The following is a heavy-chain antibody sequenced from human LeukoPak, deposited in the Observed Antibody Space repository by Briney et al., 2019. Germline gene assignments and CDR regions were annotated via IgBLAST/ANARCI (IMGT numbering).Heavy chain of an antibody. J-gene: IGHJ4*02. V-gene: IGHV4-61*01. D-gene: IGHD3-3*01. CDR1: GGSVSSGSYY. Sequence: SETLSLTCTVSGGSVSSGSYYWSWIRQPPGKGLEWIGYIYYSGSTNYNPSLKSRVTISVDTSKNQFSLKLSSVTAADTAVYYCARQITIFGAWSFDYWGQGTLVTVFS. CDR2: IYYSGST. CDR3: ARQITIFGAWSFDY.